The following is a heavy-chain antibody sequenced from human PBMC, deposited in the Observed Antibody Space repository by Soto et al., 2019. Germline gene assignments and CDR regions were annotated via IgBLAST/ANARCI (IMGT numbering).Heavy chain of an antibody. CDR2: VKSKTDGGSS. J-gene: IGHJ4*01. V-gene: IGHV3-15*07. Sequence: GGSLRLSCVASGFPFSIALINLVRQVPGKGLEWVGRVKSKTDGGSSDYAAAVKGRFAVSRDDSRNIVYLQMNSLKIEDTGVYYCTTDSRTSLPEIRFDYWGHGTQVTVSS. CDR1: GFPFSIAL. CDR3: TTDSRTSLPEIRFDY. D-gene: IGHD2-8*01.